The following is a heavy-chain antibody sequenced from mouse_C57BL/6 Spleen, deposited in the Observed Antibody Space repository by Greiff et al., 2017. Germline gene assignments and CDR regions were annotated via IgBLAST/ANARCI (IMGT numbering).Heavy chain of an antibody. D-gene: IGHD2-10*02. V-gene: IGHV1-69*01. CDR3: ARSEYDHPCAMDY. Sequence: QVQLKQPGAELVMPGASVKLSCKASGYTFTSYWMHWVKQRPGQGLEWIGEIDPSDSYTNYNQKFKGKSTLTVDKSSSTAYMQLSSLTSEDSAVYYCARSEYDHPCAMDYWGQGTSVTVSS. CDR1: GYTFTSYW. J-gene: IGHJ4*01. CDR2: IDPSDSYT.